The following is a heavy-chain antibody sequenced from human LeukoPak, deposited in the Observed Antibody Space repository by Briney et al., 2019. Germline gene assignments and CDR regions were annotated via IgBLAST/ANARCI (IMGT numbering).Heavy chain of an antibody. V-gene: IGHV1-18*01. D-gene: IGHD6-19*01. CDR2: ISAYNGNT. CDR3: ARGRPRIAVAGGYNWFDP. Sequence: ASVKVSCKSSVYTFTSYAFSWVRQAPGQGLEWLGWISAYNGNTNYAQKLQGRVTMTTDTSTSTAYMELGSLRSDDTAVYYCARGRPRIAVAGGYNWFDPWGQGTLVTASS. CDR1: VYTFTSYA. J-gene: IGHJ5*02.